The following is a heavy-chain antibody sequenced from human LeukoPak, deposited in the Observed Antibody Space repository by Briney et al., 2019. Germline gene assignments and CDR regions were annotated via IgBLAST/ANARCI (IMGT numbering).Heavy chain of an antibody. CDR1: GYTFTSYG. J-gene: IGHJ3*02. Sequence: ASVKVSCKASGYTFTSYGISWVRQAPGQGLEGMGWISAYNGNTTYAQKLQGRVTMTTDTSTSTAYMELRSLRSDDTAVYYCARVDYYDSSGYYARSNAFDIWGQGTMVTVSS. V-gene: IGHV1-18*01. D-gene: IGHD3-22*01. CDR2: ISAYNGNT. CDR3: ARVDYYDSSGYYARSNAFDI.